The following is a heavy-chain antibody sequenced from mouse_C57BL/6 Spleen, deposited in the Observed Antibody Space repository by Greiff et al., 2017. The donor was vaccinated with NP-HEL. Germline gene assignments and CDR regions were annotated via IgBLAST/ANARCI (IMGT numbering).Heavy chain of an antibody. V-gene: IGHV1-82*01. CDR2: IYPGDGDT. D-gene: IGHD3-2*02. CDR1: GYAFSSSW. J-gene: IGHJ2*01. CDR3: ARGEAQATSYYFDY. Sequence: QVQLQQSGPELVKPGASVKISCKASGYAFSSSWMNWVKQRPGKGLEWIGRIYPGDGDTNYNGKFKGKATLTADKSSSTAYMQLSSLTSEDSAVYFCARGEAQATSYYFDYWGQGTTLTVSS.